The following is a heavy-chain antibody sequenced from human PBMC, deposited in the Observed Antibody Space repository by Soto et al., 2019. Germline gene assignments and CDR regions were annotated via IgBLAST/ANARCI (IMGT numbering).Heavy chain of an antibody. D-gene: IGHD1-26*01. V-gene: IGHV3-73*02. CDR3: ARLAEWEYYDGMDV. CDR1: GFTFSVSA. J-gene: IGHJ6*02. Sequence: EVQLVESGGGLVQPGGSLKLSCAVSGFTFSVSAIHWVRQASGKGLEWVGRIRSKAVNYATAYGASVKGRFSISRDDSKNTAYLQMSSLNTEDTAVYYCARLAEWEYYDGMDVWGQGTTVTVSS. CDR2: IRSKAVNYAT.